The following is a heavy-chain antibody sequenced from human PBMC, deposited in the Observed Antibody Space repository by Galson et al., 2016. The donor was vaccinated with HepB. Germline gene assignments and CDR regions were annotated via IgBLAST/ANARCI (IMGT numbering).Heavy chain of an antibody. Sequence: PALVKPTQTLTLTCTFSGFSLTTSGLGVAWIRQPPRKALEWLAVIYWDDDERSTPSLNDRLTITKDISTSEVVLTLTNMDPVDSGTYYCARRRRIDESLSFFGFGADHYFCDVWGQGTLVTVSS. J-gene: IGHJ4*02. CDR2: IYWDDDE. CDR1: GFSLTTSGLG. V-gene: IGHV2-5*02. D-gene: IGHD2/OR15-2a*01. CDR3: ARRRRIDESLSFFGFGADHYFCDV.